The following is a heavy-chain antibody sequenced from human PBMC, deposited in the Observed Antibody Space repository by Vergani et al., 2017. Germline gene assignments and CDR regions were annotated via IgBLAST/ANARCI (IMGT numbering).Heavy chain of an antibody. CDR1: GGTFSSNS. J-gene: IGHJ4*02. CDR2: IIPLFGTT. V-gene: IGHV1-69*13. CDR3: ARSSGYYSYYFDF. D-gene: IGHD3-22*01. Sequence: QGQLAQSGAEVKKPGSSVKVSCKASGGTFSSNSISWVRQAPGQGLEWMGRIIPLFGTTSYAQKFQGRVTILADESTSTGYMELSSLRSEDTAVYYCARSSGYYSYYFDFWGQGTLVTVSS.